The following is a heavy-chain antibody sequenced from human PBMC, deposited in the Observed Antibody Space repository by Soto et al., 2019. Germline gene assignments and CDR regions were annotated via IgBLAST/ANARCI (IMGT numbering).Heavy chain of an antibody. Sequence: SETLSITCSVSGDSISSYYWSWIRQPPGKGLEWIGYMYNTGSTIYNPSLKSRVTISVDTSKNQFSLKLNSVTAADTAVYYCARDLWGYCGDDCYPLDVWGQGTTVTVS. J-gene: IGHJ6*02. D-gene: IGHD2-21*02. CDR2: MYNTGST. CDR1: GDSISSYY. V-gene: IGHV4-59*01. CDR3: ARDLWGYCGDDCYPLDV.